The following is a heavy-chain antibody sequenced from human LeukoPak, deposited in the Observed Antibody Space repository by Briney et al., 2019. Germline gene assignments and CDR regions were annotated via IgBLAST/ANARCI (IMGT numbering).Heavy chain of an antibody. CDR1: GFTFSDYY. Sequence: PGGSLRLSCAASGFTFSDYYMSWIRQAPGKGLEWVSYISSSGSTIYYADSVKGRFTTSRDNAKNSLYQQMNSLRAEDTAVYYCARDLMMGVGYYYYYGMDVWGQGTTVTVSS. D-gene: IGHD3-16*01. V-gene: IGHV3-11*01. CDR2: ISSSGSTI. CDR3: ARDLMMGVGYYYYYGMDV. J-gene: IGHJ6*02.